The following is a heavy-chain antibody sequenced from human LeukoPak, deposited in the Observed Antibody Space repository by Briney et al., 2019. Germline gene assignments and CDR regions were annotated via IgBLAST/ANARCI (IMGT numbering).Heavy chain of an antibody. CDR3: ARDAVGYFAWLHSHTNWFDP. J-gene: IGHJ5*02. CDR2: ISAYNGNT. CDR1: GYTFTSYG. D-gene: IGHD3-9*01. Sequence: ASVKVSCKASGYTFTSYGISWVRQAPGQGLEWMGWISAYNGNTNYAQKLQGRVTMTTDTSTSTAYMELRSLRSDDTAVYYCARDAVGYFAWLHSHTNWFDPWGQGTLVTVSS. V-gene: IGHV1-18*01.